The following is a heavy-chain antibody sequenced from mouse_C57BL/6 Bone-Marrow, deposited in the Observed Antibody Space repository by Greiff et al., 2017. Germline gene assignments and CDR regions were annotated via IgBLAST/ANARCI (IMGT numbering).Heavy chain of an antibody. Sequence: VKLQQPGAELVRPGSSVKLSCKASGYTFTSYWMHWVKQRPIQGLEWIGNIDPSDSVTHYNQKFKDKATLTVDKSSSTAYMQLSRLTSEDSAVYDCAGRDTTVYYFDYCGQGSTLTVSS. J-gene: IGHJ2*01. D-gene: IGHD1-1*01. CDR2: IDPSDSVT. CDR1: GYTFTSYW. V-gene: IGHV1-52*01. CDR3: AGRDTTVYYFDY.